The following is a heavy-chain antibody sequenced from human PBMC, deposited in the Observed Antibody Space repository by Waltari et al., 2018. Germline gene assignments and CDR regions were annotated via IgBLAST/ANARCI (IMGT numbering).Heavy chain of an antibody. CDR1: GGTFSSYA. CDR3: ACGYDSSGNPNWFDP. V-gene: IGHV1-69*12. Sequence: QVQLVQSGAEVKKPGYSVKVSCKASGGTFSSYAISWVRKSPGQGLEWMGGIIPIFGTANYAQKFQGRVTITADESTSTAYMELSSLRSEDTAVYYCACGYDSSGNPNWFDPWGQGTLVTVSS. J-gene: IGHJ5*02. CDR2: IIPIFGTA. D-gene: IGHD3-22*01.